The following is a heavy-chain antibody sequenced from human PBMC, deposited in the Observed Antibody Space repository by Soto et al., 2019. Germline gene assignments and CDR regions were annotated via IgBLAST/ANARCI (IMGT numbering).Heavy chain of an antibody. J-gene: IGHJ3*01. CDR1: GGTFSTYG. V-gene: IGHV1-69*01. Sequence: QVQLVHSGAEVKKPGSSVKVSCKASGGTFSTYGITWVRQASGQGLEWMGGIIPISGTIKFAQKFQGRLTITPDESTSTVYMELSSLTSEDTAVYYCASRERVDAFDVWGQGTMVTVSS. CDR2: IIPISGTI. D-gene: IGHD1-26*01. CDR3: ASRERVDAFDV.